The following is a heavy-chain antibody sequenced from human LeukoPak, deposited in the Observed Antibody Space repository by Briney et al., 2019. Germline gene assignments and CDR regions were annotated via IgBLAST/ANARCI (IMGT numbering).Heavy chain of an antibody. D-gene: IGHD3-16*01. CDR3: ARDGGIIRFGGQDV. J-gene: IGHJ6*02. V-gene: IGHV3-7*01. Sequence: GSLRLSCAASGFTFSSYWMSWVRQAPGKGLEWVANMNRDGSEKNYVDSIKGRFTISRDNAANSLYLQMNGLRVEDTAVYYCARDGGIIRFGGQDVWGQGTTVIVS. CDR2: MNRDGSEK. CDR1: GFTFSSYW.